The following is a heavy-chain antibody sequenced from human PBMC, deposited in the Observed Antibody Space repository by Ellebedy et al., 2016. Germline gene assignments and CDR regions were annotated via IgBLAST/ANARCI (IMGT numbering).Heavy chain of an antibody. V-gene: IGHV3-30-3*01. Sequence: GESLKISXAASGFTFSSFAMHWVRQAPGKGLEWLAVVSYDGSNKYYADSVKGRFTISRDNSKDTLYLQMNSLRTEDTAVYYCARDSQAFYSSRIDPWGQGTLVAVSS. J-gene: IGHJ5*02. CDR3: ARDSQAFYSSRIDP. CDR2: VSYDGSNK. CDR1: GFTFSSFA. D-gene: IGHD4-11*01.